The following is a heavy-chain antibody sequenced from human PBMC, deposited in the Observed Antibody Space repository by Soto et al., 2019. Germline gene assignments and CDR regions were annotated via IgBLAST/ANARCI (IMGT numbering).Heavy chain of an antibody. D-gene: IGHD6-19*01. CDR1: GFTFSSHW. V-gene: IGHV3-7*01. CDR3: ASSAHSSIFDY. Sequence: EVQLVESGGGLVQPGGSLRLSCAASGFTFSSHWMGWVRQAPGKGLEWVANIEQDGSDKYYVDSVKGRFTISRDNAKHSLYLQMNNLRAEDAAVYYCASSAHSSIFDYWGQGTLATVSS. J-gene: IGHJ4*02. CDR2: IEQDGSDK.